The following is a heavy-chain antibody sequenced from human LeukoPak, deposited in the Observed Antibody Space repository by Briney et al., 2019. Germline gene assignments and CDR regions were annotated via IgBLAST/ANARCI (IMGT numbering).Heavy chain of an antibody. CDR3: AEDHIDSSWLYFDN. V-gene: IGHV3-23*01. J-gene: IGHJ4*02. CDR1: GFTFRNYA. Sequence: GGSLRLSCVASGFTFRNYAMSWVRQAPGKGLEWVSGVSGSGENTHYADSVKGRFTISRDNSKNTLYLQLNSLRAEDTAVYYCAEDHIDSSWLYFDNWGQGTLINVSP. CDR2: VSGSGENT. D-gene: IGHD6-13*01.